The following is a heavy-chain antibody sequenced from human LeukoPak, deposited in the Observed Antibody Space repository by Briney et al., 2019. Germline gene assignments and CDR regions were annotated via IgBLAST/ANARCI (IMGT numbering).Heavy chain of an antibody. J-gene: IGHJ6*03. D-gene: IGHD6-13*01. V-gene: IGHV3-30*02. CDR2: IRYDGSNK. Sequence: GGSLRLSCAASGFTFSSYGMHWVRQAPGKGLEWVAFIRYDGSNKYYADSVKGRFTISRDNSKNTLYLQMNSLKTEDTAVYYCTTDPAASYYMDVWGKGTTVTVSS. CDR3: TTDPAASYYMDV. CDR1: GFTFSSYG.